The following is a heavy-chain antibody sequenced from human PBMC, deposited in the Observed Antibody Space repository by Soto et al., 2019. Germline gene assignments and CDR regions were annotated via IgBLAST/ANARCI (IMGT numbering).Heavy chain of an antibody. CDR2: ISAYNGNT. J-gene: IGHJ3*02. V-gene: IGHV1-18*01. D-gene: IGHD6-19*01. CDR1: GYTFTSYG. Sequence: QVQLVQSGAEVKKPGASVKVSCKASGYTFTSYGISWVRQAPGQGLEWMGWISAYNGNTNYAQKLQGRVTMTTDTSTSTADMELRSLRSDDTAVYYCARERDLSGWYGDAFDIWGQGTMDTVSS. CDR3: ARERDLSGWYGDAFDI.